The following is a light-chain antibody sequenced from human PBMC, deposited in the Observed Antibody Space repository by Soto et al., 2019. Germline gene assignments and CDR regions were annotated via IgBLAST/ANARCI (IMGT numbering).Light chain of an antibody. Sequence: NFMLTQPHSVSESPGKTLSISCTSSSGSIANNYVQWYQQRPGSAPTTVIYENNQRLSGVPDRISGSTDGSSNAASLSISGLQTEDEADYYCQSYDSDFVVFGGGTKLTVL. CDR3: QSYDSDFVV. J-gene: IGLJ2*01. CDR1: SGSIANNY. V-gene: IGLV6-57*04. CDR2: ENN.